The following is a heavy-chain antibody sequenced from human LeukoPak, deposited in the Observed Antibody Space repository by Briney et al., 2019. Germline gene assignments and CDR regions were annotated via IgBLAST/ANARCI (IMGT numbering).Heavy chain of an antibody. CDR1: GFTFSSYS. CDR3: ASGITIRDLDY. D-gene: IGHD3-10*01. J-gene: IGHJ4*02. CDR2: ISSSSSYI. V-gene: IGHV3-21*01. Sequence: GGSLRLSCAASGFTFSSYSMNWVRQAPGKGLEWVSSISSSSSYIFYADSVKGRFTISRDNAKNSLFLQMISLRAEDTAVYYCASGITIRDLDYGGQGTLVTVSA.